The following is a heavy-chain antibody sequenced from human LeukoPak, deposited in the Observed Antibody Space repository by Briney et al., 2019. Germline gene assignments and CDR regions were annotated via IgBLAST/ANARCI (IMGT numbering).Heavy chain of an antibody. J-gene: IGHJ4*02. CDR3: ARAGSHWHYVY. CDR2: IKQDGSER. Sequence: GGSLRLSCAASGFTFSGFSMSWVRQSPTKGLERVANIKQDGSERYYVDSVKGRFTISRDNAKNSLSLQMNNLRVEDTAVYYCARAGSHWHYVYWGQGTVVTVSS. V-gene: IGHV3-7*01. D-gene: IGHD3-10*01. CDR1: GFTFSGFS.